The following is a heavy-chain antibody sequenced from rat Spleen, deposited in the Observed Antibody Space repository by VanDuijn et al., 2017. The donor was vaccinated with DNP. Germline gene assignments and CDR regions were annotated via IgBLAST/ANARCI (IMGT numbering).Heavy chain of an antibody. J-gene: IGHJ2*01. CDR3: SVAGFGVY. CDR1: GFTFSDYY. Sequence: EVQLVESGGGLVQPGRSLKLSCAASGFTFSDYYMAWVRQAPKKGLEWVAAISPRDTRTYYTDSVKGRFTISRDNAKSTLYLQMDNLRSGDTATYYCSVAGFGVYWGQGVMVTVSS. D-gene: IGHD4-4*01. V-gene: IGHV5-22*01. CDR2: ISPRDTRT.